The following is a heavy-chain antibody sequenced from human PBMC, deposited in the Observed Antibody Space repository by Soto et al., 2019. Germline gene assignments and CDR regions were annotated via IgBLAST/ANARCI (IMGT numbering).Heavy chain of an antibody. D-gene: IGHD5-12*01. Sequence: QVQLVQSGAEVRQPASSVKVSCKTSGGTFSSYAISWVRQAPGQGLEWMGGIVPIVDTSTYAQKFQGRVTXTAXESTSTGYMELSSLRSDDTAVYYCVRVVAIPGYPDNWGQGTLVTVSS. CDR3: VRVVAIPGYPDN. CDR1: GGTFSSYA. J-gene: IGHJ4*02. V-gene: IGHV1-69*12. CDR2: IVPIVDTS.